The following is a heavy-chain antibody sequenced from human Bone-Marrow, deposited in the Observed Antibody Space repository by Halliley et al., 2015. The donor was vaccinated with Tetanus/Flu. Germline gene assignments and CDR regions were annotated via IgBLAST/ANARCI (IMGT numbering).Heavy chain of an antibody. CDR1: GFSFDNHA. V-gene: IGHV3-23*01. CDR2: ISGTGDNT. Sequence: SLRLSCAASGFSFDNHAMHWVRQAPGKGLQWVSAISGTGDNTYYADSVKGRFTISRDNSDNTLYLRIDSLRPDDTAIYYCARGQEWELPPTFYYFGIDVWGQGTTVTASS. CDR3: ARGQEWELPPTFYYFGIDV. J-gene: IGHJ6*02. D-gene: IGHD1-26*01.